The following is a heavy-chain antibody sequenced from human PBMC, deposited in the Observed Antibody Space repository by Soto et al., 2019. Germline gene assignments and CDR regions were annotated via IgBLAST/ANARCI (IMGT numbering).Heavy chain of an antibody. CDR1: GFTFSSYA. Sequence: EVQLLESGGGLVQPGGSLRLSCAASGFTFSSYAMSWVRQAPGKGLEWVSAISGSGGSTYYADSVKGRFTISRDNSKNTLYLKMNSLRAEDTAVYYCAKGGCGYDFWSGYYIGYYYYYGMDVWGQGTTVTVSS. CDR3: AKGGCGYDFWSGYYIGYYYYYGMDV. D-gene: IGHD3-3*01. V-gene: IGHV3-23*01. J-gene: IGHJ6*02. CDR2: ISGSGGST.